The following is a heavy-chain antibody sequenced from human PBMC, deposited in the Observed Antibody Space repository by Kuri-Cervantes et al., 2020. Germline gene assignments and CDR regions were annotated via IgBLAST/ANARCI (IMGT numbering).Heavy chain of an antibody. CDR3: ARDFVDGDYPGY. CDR2: INGDGGNT. D-gene: IGHD4-17*01. Sequence: GGALRVCCSASGFTFIDYWMHWVRRAPGKGLVWVSRINGDGGNTIYAESVKGRFTISRDNAKNPLYLQMNSLRAEDTAVYYCARDFVDGDYPGYWGQGTLVTVSS. J-gene: IGHJ4*02. CDR1: GFTFIDYW. V-gene: IGHV3-74*01.